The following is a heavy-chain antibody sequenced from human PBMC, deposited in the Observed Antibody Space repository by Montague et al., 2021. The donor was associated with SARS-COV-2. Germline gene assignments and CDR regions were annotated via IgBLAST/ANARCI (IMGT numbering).Heavy chain of an antibody. D-gene: IGHD4-23*01. CDR2: IYHNGNT. CDR3: ARGGGNSADYYNYTMNV. Sequence: SETLSLTCTVSGGSISSYYWTWIRQPPGKGLESIGYIYHNGNTKYNPSLKSRVTISVDTSKNQFSLKLSSVSVADTAVYYCARGGGNSADYYNYTMNVWGQGATVTAFS. V-gene: IGHV4-59*01. CDR1: GGSISSYY. J-gene: IGHJ6*02.